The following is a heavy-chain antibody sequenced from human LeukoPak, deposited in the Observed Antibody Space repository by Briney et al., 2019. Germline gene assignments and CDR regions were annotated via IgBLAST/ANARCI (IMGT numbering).Heavy chain of an antibody. CDR3: ARGVMVRGVIIVYYMDV. J-gene: IGHJ6*03. V-gene: IGHV4-34*01. D-gene: IGHD3-10*01. CDR1: GGSFSGYY. Sequence: ASETLSLTCAAYGGSFSGYYWSWIRQPPGKGLEWIGEINHSGSTNYNPSLKSRVTISVDTSKNQFSLKLSSVTAADTAVYYCARGVMVRGVIIVYYMDVWGKGTRSPSP. CDR2: INHSGST.